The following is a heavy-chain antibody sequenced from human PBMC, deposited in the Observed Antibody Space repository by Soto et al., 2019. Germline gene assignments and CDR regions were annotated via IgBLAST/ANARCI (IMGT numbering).Heavy chain of an antibody. J-gene: IGHJ2*01. Sequence: GASVKVSCKASGYTFTSYAMHWVRQAPGQRLEWMGWINAGNGNTKYSQKLQGRVTMTTDTSTSTAYMELRSLRSDDTAVYYCARDYDVSGYEMYFDLWGRGTLVTVSS. CDR2: INAGNGNT. CDR1: GYTFTSYA. D-gene: IGHD5-12*01. CDR3: ARDYDVSGYEMYFDL. V-gene: IGHV1-3*01.